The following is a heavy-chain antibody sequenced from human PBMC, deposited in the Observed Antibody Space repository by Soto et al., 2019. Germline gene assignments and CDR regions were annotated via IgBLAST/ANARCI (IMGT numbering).Heavy chain of an antibody. CDR3: AREVSPILRFLEWADMDV. CDR2: IYYSGST. J-gene: IGHJ6*03. D-gene: IGHD3-3*01. CDR1: GGSISSGGYY. V-gene: IGHV4-31*03. Sequence: PSETLSLTCTVSGGSISSGGYYWSWIRQHPGKGLEWIGYIYYSGSTYYNPSLKSRVTISVDTSKNQFSLKLSSVTAADTAVYYCAREVSPILRFLEWADMDVWGKGTTVTVS.